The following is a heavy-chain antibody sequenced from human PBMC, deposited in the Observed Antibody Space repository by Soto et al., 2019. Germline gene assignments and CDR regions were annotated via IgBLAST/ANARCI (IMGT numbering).Heavy chain of an antibody. J-gene: IGHJ4*02. V-gene: IGHV4-38-2*02. D-gene: IGHD6-19*01. CDR3: ARDESIAVAGYFDY. CDR2: IYHSGST. CDR1: GYSISSGYY. Sequence: PXGTLSLTCAVSGYSISSGYYWGCIRQPPGKGLEWIGSIYHSGSTYYNPSLKSRVTISVDTSKNQFSLKLSSVTAADTAVYYCARDESIAVAGYFDYWGQGTLVTVSS.